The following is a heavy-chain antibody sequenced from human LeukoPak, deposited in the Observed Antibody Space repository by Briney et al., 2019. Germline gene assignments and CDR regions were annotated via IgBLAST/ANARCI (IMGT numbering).Heavy chain of an antibody. CDR2: ISSSGTT. CDR1: GDSFSSYH. CDR3: ARVGRGDHTWGSYYCDH. J-gene: IGHJ4*02. D-gene: IGHD3-16*01. Sequence: SETLSPTCTVSVSGDSFSSYHWSWLRQPPGKGLEWIGYISSSGTTSYNPSLKSRVTISVDTSKNQFSLKLSSVTAADTAVYYCARVGRGDHTWGSYYCDHWGQGTLVSVSS. V-gene: IGHV4-59*01.